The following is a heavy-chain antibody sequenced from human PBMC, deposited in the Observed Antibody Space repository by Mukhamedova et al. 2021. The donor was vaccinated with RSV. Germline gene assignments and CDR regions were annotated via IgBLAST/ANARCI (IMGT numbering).Heavy chain of an antibody. CDR1: SYG. CDR2: IWYDGSNK. J-gene: IGHJ4*02. Sequence: SYGMHWVRQAPGKGLEWVAVIWYDGSNKYYADSVKGRFTISRDNSKNTLYLQMNSLRAEDTAVYYCARTYGDLRRPYFDYWGQG. D-gene: IGHD4-17*01. V-gene: IGHV3-33*01. CDR3: ARTYGDLRRPYFDY.